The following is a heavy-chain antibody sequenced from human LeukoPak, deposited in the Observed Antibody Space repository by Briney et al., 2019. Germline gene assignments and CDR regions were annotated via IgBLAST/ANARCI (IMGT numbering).Heavy chain of an antibody. CDR2: IYSDNT. CDR3: ARGRDGYNFLNRGGYYYFDY. D-gene: IGHD5-24*01. J-gene: IGHJ4*02. V-gene: IGHV3-53*01. Sequence: GGSLRLSCTVSGSTVSSNSMSWVRQAPGKGLEWVSFIYSDNTHYSDSVKGRFTISRDNSKNTLYLQMNSLRAEDTAVYYCARGRDGYNFLNRGGYYYFDYWGQGILVTVSS. CDR1: GSTVSSNS.